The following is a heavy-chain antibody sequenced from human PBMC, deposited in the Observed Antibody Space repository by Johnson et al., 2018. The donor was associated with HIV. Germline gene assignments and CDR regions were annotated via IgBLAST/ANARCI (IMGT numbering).Heavy chain of an antibody. D-gene: IGHD2-15*01. CDR1: GFTFSSYA. Sequence: VQLVESGGGLVQPGRSLRLSCAASGFTFSSYAMHWVRQAPGKGLEWVSGISWNSGSIGYADSVKGRFTISRDNSKNTLYLQMNSLRIEDTAVYYCARSKDCSVGTCPDAFDIWGQGTLVMVSS. CDR2: ISWNSGSI. CDR3: ARSKDCSVGTCPDAFDI. V-gene: IGHV3-9*01. J-gene: IGHJ3*02.